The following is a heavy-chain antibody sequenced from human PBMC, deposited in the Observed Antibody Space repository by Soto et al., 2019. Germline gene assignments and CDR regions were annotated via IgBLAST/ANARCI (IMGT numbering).Heavy chain of an antibody. CDR1: GFTFSSYS. V-gene: IGHV3-48*02. J-gene: IGHJ6*02. CDR2: ISSSSSTI. D-gene: IGHD2-2*01. CDR3: ARDRCSSPSCYYFYYGMDV. Sequence: GGSLRLSCAASGFTFSSYSMNWVRQAPGKGLEWVSYISSSSSTIYYADSVKGRFTITRDNAKNSLYLQMNSLRDEDTAVYYCARDRCSSPSCYYFYYGMDVWGQGTTVTVSS.